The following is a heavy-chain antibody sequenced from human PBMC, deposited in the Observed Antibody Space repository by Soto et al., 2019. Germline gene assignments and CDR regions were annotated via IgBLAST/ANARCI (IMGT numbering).Heavy chain of an antibody. V-gene: IGHV5-51*01. J-gene: IGHJ4*02. CDR1: GYSFTSYW. D-gene: IGHD3-10*01. CDR2: IYPGDSDT. Sequence: PGESLKISCKGSGYSFTSYWIGWVRQMPGKGLEWMGIIYPGDSDTRYSPPFQGQVTISADKSISTAYLQWSSLKASDTAMYYCARASGSGSYYSPADSWGQGTLVTVSS. CDR3: ARASGSGSYYSPADS.